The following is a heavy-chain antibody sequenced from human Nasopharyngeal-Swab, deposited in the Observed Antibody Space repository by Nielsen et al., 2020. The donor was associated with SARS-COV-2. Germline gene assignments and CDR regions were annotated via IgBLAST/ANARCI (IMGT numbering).Heavy chain of an antibody. CDR2: IKQDGSEK. D-gene: IGHD3-10*01. J-gene: IGHJ4*02. V-gene: IGHV3-7*01. CDR1: GFTFREYW. Sequence: GGSLRLYCVASGFTFREYWMSWVRQAPAKGLEWVASIKQDGSEKNYVDSVKGRYTISRDNAKNSLFLQMDSLRTEDTAFYYCARVGGRTSPMGSWGQGTLVTVSS. CDR3: ARVGGRTSPMGS.